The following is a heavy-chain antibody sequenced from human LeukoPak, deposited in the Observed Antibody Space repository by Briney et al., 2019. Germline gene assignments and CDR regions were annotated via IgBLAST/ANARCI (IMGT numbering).Heavy chain of an antibody. J-gene: IGHJ3*02. CDR1: GFTFDDYA. Sequence: QTGGSLRLSCAASGFTFDDYAMHWVRQAPGKGLEWVSGISWNSGSIGYADSVKGRFTISRDNAKNSLYLQMNSLRAEDTALYYCAKDIRLKPDYSNAFDIWGQGTMVTVSS. CDR3: AKDIRLKPDYSNAFDI. V-gene: IGHV3-9*01. D-gene: IGHD4-11*01. CDR2: ISWNSGSI.